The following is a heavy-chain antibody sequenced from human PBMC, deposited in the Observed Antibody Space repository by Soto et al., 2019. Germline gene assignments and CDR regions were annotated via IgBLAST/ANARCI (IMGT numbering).Heavy chain of an antibody. CDR1: GHTFTGYY. Sequence: ASVKVSCKASGHTFTGYYMHWVRQAPGQGLDWIGWINPNSGGTNYAQKFQGWVTMTRDTSISTAYMELSRLRSDDTAVYYCARFSGGVAAIGYYYYGIDVWGQGTTVTVSS. J-gene: IGHJ6*02. CDR3: ARFSGGVAAIGYYYYGIDV. D-gene: IGHD2-15*01. V-gene: IGHV1-2*04. CDR2: INPNSGGT.